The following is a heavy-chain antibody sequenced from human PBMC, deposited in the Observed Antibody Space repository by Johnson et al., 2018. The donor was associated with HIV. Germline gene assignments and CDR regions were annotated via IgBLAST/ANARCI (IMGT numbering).Heavy chain of an antibody. CDR2: IYSGGST. CDR3: ARGSYYDSSGDAVDI. Sequence: VQLVESGGGLVQPGGSLRPSCAASGFTVSSNYMSWVRQAPGKGLEWVSVIYSGGSTYYADSVKGRFTLSRDTSKNTLYLQMNSLRAEDTAVYYCARGSYYDSSGDAVDIWGQGTMVTVSS. D-gene: IGHD3-22*01. V-gene: IGHV3-66*02. CDR1: GFTVSSNY. J-gene: IGHJ3*02.